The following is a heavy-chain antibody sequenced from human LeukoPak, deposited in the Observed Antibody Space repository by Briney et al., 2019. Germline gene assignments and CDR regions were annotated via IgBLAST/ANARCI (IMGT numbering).Heavy chain of an antibody. CDR1: GYTFTGYY. D-gene: IGHD3-22*01. J-gene: IGHJ6*02. CDR2: INPNSGGT. V-gene: IGHV1-2*02. Sequence: ASVKVSCKASGYTFTGYYMHWVRHAPGQGLEWMGLINPNSGGTNYAQKFQGRVTMTRDTSISTAYMELSRLRSDDTAVYYCARAPSVNYYDSSGYLSAYYYGMDVWGQGTTVTVSS. CDR3: ARAPSVNYYDSSGYLSAYYYGMDV.